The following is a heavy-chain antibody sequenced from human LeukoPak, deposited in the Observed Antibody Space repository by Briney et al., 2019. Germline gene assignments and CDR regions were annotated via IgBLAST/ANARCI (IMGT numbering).Heavy chain of an antibody. CDR1: GFTLSSYW. Sequence: GGSLRLSRAASGFTLSSYWMSWVRPAPGGGLEWVANINPGGSENYYVDSVEGRLTISRDNAKNSLYLQMNSLRAEDTALYYCARGRSHSGFWGQGTLVTVSS. J-gene: IGHJ4*02. CDR3: ARGRSHSGF. CDR2: INPGGSEN. D-gene: IGHD6-6*01. V-gene: IGHV3-7*01.